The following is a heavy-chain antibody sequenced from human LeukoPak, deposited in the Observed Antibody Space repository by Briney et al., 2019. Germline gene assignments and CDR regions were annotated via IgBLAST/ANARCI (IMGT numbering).Heavy chain of an antibody. V-gene: IGHV3-23*01. CDR1: RFTFSNYA. CDR3: ARRAGDYSHPYDY. D-gene: IGHD3-22*01. CDR2: ISGSGGST. J-gene: IGHJ4*02. Sequence: GGSLRFSCAASRFTFSNYAMSWVRQAPGKRLEWVSAISGSGGSTNYVDSVKGRFTISRDNSKNTLYLQMNSLRAEDTAVYYCARRAGDYSHPYDYWGQGTLVTVSS.